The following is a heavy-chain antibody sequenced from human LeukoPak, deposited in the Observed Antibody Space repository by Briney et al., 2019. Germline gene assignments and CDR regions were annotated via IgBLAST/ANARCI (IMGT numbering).Heavy chain of an antibody. J-gene: IGHJ2*01. D-gene: IGHD3-22*01. CDR2: ISSSGSTI. CDR3: ARDNYYDSSGYFYWYFDL. CDR1: GFTFSDYY. V-gene: IGHV3-11*04. Sequence: GGSLRLSCAASGFTFSDYYMSWIRQAPGKGLEWVSYISSSGSTIYYADSVKGRFTISRDNAKNSLYLQMNSLRAEDTAVYYCARDNYYDSSGYFYWYFDLWGRGTLVTVSS.